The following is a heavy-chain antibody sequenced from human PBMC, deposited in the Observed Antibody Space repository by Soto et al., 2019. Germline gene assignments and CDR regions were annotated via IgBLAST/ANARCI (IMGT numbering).Heavy chain of an antibody. V-gene: IGHV2-5*02. J-gene: IGHJ4*02. D-gene: IGHD6-6*01. CDR1: GFSLTSNDVG. CDR3: AHSRYSRSSFDY. CDR2: IYWDDDK. Sequence: SGPTLVNPTQTLTLTCTFSGFSLTSNDVGVGWIRQPPGKALEWLALIYWDDDKRYSPSLKSRLTITNDTSKNQVVLRMTNMDPVDTARYYCAHSRYSRSSFDYWGQGTLVTVSS.